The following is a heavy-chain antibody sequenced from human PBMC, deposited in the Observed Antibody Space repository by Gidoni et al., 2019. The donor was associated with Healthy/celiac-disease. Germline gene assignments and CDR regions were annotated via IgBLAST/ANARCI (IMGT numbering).Heavy chain of an antibody. Sequence: EVQLVQSGAEVKQPGESLRISCKGSGSSFTSYWISWVRQMPGKGLEWMGRIDPSDSYTNYSPSFQGHVTISADKSISTAYLQWSSLKASDTAMDYCARKYYYGSGSYHGTDGLYFDYWGQGTLVTVSS. CDR3: ARKYYYGSGSYHGTDGLYFDY. V-gene: IGHV5-10-1*03. CDR2: IDPSDSYT. J-gene: IGHJ4*02. D-gene: IGHD3-10*01. CDR1: GSSFTSYW.